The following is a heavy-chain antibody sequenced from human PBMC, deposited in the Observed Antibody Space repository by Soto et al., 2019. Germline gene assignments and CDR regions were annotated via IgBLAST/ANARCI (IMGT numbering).Heavy chain of an antibody. D-gene: IGHD3-22*01. V-gene: IGHV4-31*03. CDR2: IYYSGST. Sequence: QVQLQESGPGLVKPSQTLSLTCTVSGGSISSGGYYCSWIRQHPGKGLEWIGYIYYSGSTYYNPSLKSRVTISVDTSKNQFSLKLSSVTAADTAVYYCAIYDRSGSRGFQHWGQGTLVTVSS. CDR3: AIYDRSGSRGFQH. CDR1: GGSISSGGYY. J-gene: IGHJ1*01.